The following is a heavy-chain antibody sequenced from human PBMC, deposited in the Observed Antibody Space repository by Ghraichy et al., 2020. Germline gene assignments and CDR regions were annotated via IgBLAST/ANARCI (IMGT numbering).Heavy chain of an antibody. CDR2: IYYSGST. D-gene: IGHD3-16*01. Sequence: SQTLSLTCTVSGGSISSSSYYWGWIRQPPGKGLEWIGSIYYSGSTYYNPSLKSRVTISVDTSKNQFSLKLSSVTAADTAVYYCARHGALYYGMYVWGQGTTVTVSS. CDR3: ARHGALYYGMYV. V-gene: IGHV4-39*01. J-gene: IGHJ6*02. CDR1: GGSISSSSYY.